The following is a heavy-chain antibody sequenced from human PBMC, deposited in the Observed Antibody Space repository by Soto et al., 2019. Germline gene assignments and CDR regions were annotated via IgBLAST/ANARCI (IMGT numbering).Heavy chain of an antibody. CDR1: GGSISSYY. D-gene: IGHD6-6*01. CDR2: IYYSGST. Sequence: SETLSLTCTVSGGSISSYYWSWIRQPPGKGLEWIGYIYYSGSTNYNPSLKSRVTISVDTSKNQFSLKLSSVTAADTAVYYCARERDGYSSSSGLYYYGLDVWGQGTTVTVSS. CDR3: ARERDGYSSSSGLYYYGLDV. J-gene: IGHJ6*02. V-gene: IGHV4-59*01.